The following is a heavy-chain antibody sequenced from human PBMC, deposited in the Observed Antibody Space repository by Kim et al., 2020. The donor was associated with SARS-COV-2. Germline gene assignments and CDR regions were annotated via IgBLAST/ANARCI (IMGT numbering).Heavy chain of an antibody. CDR1: GGSFSGYY. V-gene: IGHV4-34*01. CDR3: AAHPLYCSGGSCYRYYYYYGMDV. D-gene: IGHD2-15*01. CDR2: INHSGST. J-gene: IGHJ6*02. Sequence: SETLSLTCAVYGGSFSGYYWSWIRQPPGKGLEWIGEINHSGSTNYNPSLKSRVTISVDTSKNQFSLKLSSVTAADTAVYYCAAHPLYCSGGSCYRYYYYYGMDVWGQGTTVTVSS.